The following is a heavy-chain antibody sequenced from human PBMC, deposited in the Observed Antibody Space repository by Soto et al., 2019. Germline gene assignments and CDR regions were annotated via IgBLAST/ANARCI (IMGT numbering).Heavy chain of an antibody. CDR3: ARERNYDILTGYRDDAFDI. J-gene: IGHJ3*02. V-gene: IGHV1-18*01. CDR1: GYTFTSYG. Sequence: ASVKVSCKASGYTFTSYGISWVRQAPGQGLGWIGWISAYNGNTNYAQKLQGRVTMTTDTSTSTAYMELRSLRSDDTAVYYCARERNYDILTGYRDDAFDIWGQGTMVTVSS. D-gene: IGHD3-9*01. CDR2: ISAYNGNT.